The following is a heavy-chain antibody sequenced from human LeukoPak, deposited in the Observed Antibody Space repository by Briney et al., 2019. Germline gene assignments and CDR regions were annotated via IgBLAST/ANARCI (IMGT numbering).Heavy chain of an antibody. CDR1: GSTLTELS. V-gene: IGHV1-24*01. D-gene: IGHD5/OR15-5a*01. CDR3: AAGGVYDLLKY. CDR2: FDPGDAET. Sequence: ASVKVSCKVHGSTLTELSMHWVRQAPEKGLEWMGGFDPGDAETIYAQKFQGRVTMTEDTSTDTAYMELSSLRSEDTAVYYCAAGGVYDLLKYWGQGALVTVSS. J-gene: IGHJ4*02.